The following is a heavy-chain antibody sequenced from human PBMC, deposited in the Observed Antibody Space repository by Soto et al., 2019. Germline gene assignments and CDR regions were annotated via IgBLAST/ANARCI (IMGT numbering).Heavy chain of an antibody. CDR1: GFTFSSYA. Sequence: EVQLLESGGGLVQPGGSLRLSCAASGFTFSSYAMSWVRQAPGKGLEWVSAISGSGGSTYYADSVKGRFTISRDNSKNTLYLQMNSLRAEDTAVYYCAKGRKCSGGSCYSYFQHWGQGTLVTVSS. J-gene: IGHJ1*01. CDR3: AKGRKCSGGSCYSYFQH. D-gene: IGHD2-15*01. V-gene: IGHV3-23*01. CDR2: ISGSGGST.